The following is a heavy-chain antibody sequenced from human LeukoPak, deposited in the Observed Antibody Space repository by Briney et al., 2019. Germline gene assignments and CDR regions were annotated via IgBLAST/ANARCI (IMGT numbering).Heavy chain of an antibody. V-gene: IGHV4-4*07. D-gene: IGHD1-14*01. CDR3: ARDHSRTSYYFDY. CDR2: IYTSGST. J-gene: IGHJ4*02. CDR1: GGSINSYY. Sequence: SETLSLTCTVSGGSINSYYWSWIRQPAGKGLEWIGRIYTSGSTNYNPSLKSRVTMSVDTSKNQFSLKLSSVTAADTAVYYCARDHSRTSYYFDYWGQRTLVTVSS.